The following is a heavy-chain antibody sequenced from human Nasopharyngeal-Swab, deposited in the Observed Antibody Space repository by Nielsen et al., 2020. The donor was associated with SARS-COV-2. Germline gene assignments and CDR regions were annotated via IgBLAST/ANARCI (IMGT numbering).Heavy chain of an antibody. Sequence: GESLKISCAASGFTFSSYGMHWVRQAPGKGLEWVSAISGSGGSTYYADSVKGRFTISRDNSKNTLYLQMNSLRAEDTAVYYCAKVRGVIPVDVWGQGTTVTVSS. V-gene: IGHV3-23*01. CDR3: AKVRGVIPVDV. D-gene: IGHD3-10*01. J-gene: IGHJ6*02. CDR1: GFTFSSYG. CDR2: ISGSGGST.